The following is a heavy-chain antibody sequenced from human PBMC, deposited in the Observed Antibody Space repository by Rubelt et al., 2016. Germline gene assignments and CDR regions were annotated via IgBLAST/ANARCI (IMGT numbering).Heavy chain of an antibody. J-gene: IGHJ4*02. CDR1: GGSISSSSYY. Sequence: LQLQESGPGLVKPSETLSLTCTVSGGSISSSSYYWGWIRQPPGKGLEWVGFIRSKAYGGTTEFAASVKGRFSVSRDDSRGIAHLQMNSLNTEDTAVYYCTRGPSKLRTTNGDYWGQGSLVTVSS. CDR2: IRSKAYGGTT. CDR3: TRGPSKLRTTNGDY. V-gene: IGHV3-49*05. D-gene: IGHD1-1*01.